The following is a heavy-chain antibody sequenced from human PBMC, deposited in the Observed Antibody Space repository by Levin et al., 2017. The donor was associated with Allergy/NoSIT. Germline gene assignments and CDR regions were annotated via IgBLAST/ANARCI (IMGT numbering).Heavy chain of an antibody. CDR1: GYTFTSYG. D-gene: IGHD2-15*01. Sequence: GESLKISCKASGYTFTSYGISWVRQAPGQGLEWMGWISAYNGNTNYAQKLQGRVTMTTDTSTSTAYMELRSLRSDDTAVYYCARARPYCSGGSCYSPPRAFDIWGQGTMVTVSS. CDR3: ARARPYCSGGSCYSPPRAFDI. J-gene: IGHJ3*02. V-gene: IGHV1-18*01. CDR2: ISAYNGNT.